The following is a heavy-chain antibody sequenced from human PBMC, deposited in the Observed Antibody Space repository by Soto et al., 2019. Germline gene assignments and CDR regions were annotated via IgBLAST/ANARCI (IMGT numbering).Heavy chain of an antibody. CDR3: ARALSCSSWYPYHYYGMVF. CDR2: INSDGSST. Sequence: GGSLRLSCAASGFTFSSYWMHWVRQAPGKGLVWVSRINSDGSSTSYADSVKGRFTISRDNAKNTLYLQMNSLRAEDTAVYYCARALSCSSWYPYHYYGMVFWGQGTMVTVSS. J-gene: IGHJ6*02. D-gene: IGHD6-13*01. CDR1: GFTFSSYW. V-gene: IGHV3-74*01.